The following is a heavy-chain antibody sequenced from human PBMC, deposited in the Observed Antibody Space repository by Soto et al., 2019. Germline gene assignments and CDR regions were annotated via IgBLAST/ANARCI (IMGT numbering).Heavy chain of an antibody. D-gene: IGHD5-12*01. CDR3: AKGIVAGPYYFDY. CDR2: ISYDGSNK. Sequence: GGSLRLSCAASGFTFSSYGMHWVRQAPGKGLEWVAVISYDGSNKYYADSVKGRFTISRDNSKNTMYLQMTSLRAEDTAIYYCAKGIVAGPYYFDYWGQGTQVTVSS. J-gene: IGHJ4*02. CDR1: GFTFSSYG. V-gene: IGHV3-30*18.